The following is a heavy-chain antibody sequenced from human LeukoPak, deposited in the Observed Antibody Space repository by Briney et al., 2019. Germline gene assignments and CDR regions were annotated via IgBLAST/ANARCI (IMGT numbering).Heavy chain of an antibody. CDR2: MNPNSGNT. D-gene: IGHD6-13*01. CDR1: GYTFTSYD. V-gene: IGHV1-8*03. Sequence: ASVKVSCKASGYTFTSYDINWVRQATGQGLEWMGWMNPNSGNTGYAQKFQGRVTITRNTSISTAYMELSSLRSEDTAVYYCARLYSSSWYLGDNWFDPWGQGTLVTVSS. J-gene: IGHJ5*02. CDR3: ARLYSSSWYLGDNWFDP.